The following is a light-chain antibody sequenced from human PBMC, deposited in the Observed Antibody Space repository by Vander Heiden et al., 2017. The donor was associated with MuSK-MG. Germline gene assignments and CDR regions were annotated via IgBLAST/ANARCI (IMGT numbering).Light chain of an antibody. J-gene: IGLJ2*01. CDR2: KDS. V-gene: IGLV3-27*01. Sequence: SYELTQPSSVSVSPGQTARITCSGDGLKKNYARWFQQKPGQAPVLVIYKDSERPSGIPERFSGSSSGTTVTLTISGAQVEDEADYYCYSAADNNLGVFGGGTKLTVL. CDR3: YSAADNNLGV. CDR1: GLKKNY.